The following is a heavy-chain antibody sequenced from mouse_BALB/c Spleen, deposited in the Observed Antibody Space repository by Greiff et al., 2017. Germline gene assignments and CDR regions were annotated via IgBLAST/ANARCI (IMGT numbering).Heavy chain of an antibody. Sequence: VQLQQSGAELVEPGASVTLSCTASGFNIKDNDMHWVKQRPEQGLEWIGRIEPANGNTKYEPKFQGKVTIKADTSSNPAYLKLSSLTSDDTAVYYCASSDYCSSYEFAYWGQGTLVTVSA. V-gene: IGHV14-3*02. CDR3: ASSDYCSSYEFAY. J-gene: IGHJ3*01. CDR2: IEPANGNT. CDR1: GFNIKDND. D-gene: IGHD1-1*01.